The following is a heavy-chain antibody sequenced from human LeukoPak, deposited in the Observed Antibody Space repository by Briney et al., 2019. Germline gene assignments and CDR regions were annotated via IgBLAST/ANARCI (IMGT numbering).Heavy chain of an antibody. CDR1: GYTVTSYG. CDR3: AREYCSSTSCYSLDV. V-gene: IGHV1-18*01. D-gene: IGHD2-2*01. Sequence: ASVKVSCKASGYTVTSYGISWVRQAPGQGLEWRGWISAYNGNTNYAQKLQGRVTMTTDTSTSTAYMELRSMRSDDTAVYYCAREYCSSTSCYSLDVWGQGTTVTVSS. CDR2: ISAYNGNT. J-gene: IGHJ6*02.